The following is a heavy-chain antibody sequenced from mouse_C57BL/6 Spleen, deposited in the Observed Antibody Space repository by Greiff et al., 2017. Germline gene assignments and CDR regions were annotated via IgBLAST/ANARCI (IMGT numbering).Heavy chain of an antibody. J-gene: IGHJ1*03. CDR1: GFTFSDAW. Sequence: EVKVVESGGGLVQPGGSMKLSCAASGFTFSDAWMDWVRQSPEKGLEWVAEIRNKANNHATYYAESVKGRFTISRDDYKSSVYLQMNSLRAEDTGIYYCTLYYGSSYGFDVWGTGTTVTVSS. CDR3: TLYYGSSYGFDV. CDR2: IRNKANNHAT. D-gene: IGHD1-1*01. V-gene: IGHV6-6*01.